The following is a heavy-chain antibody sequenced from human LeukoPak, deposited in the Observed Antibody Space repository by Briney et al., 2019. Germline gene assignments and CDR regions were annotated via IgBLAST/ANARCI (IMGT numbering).Heavy chain of an antibody. CDR1: AGSINNYY. CDR3: VRGHLGLSP. D-gene: IGHD3-10*01. CDR2: IYYDGST. V-gene: IGHV4-59*08. Sequence: SETLSLTCTVSAGSINNYYWTWIRQPPGKGLACIGYIYYDGSTNYNPSLNSRVTISVDTSKNQFSLKLSSVTAADTAVYYCVRGHLGLSPWGQGTLVTVSS. J-gene: IGHJ5*02.